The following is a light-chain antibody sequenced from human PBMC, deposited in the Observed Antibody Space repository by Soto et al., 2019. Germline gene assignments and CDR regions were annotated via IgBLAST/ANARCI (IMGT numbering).Light chain of an antibody. CDR3: LQYSGWPKT. V-gene: IGKV3-15*01. J-gene: IGKJ1*01. CDR2: GAT. Sequence: EIVVTQSPATLSVSPGERATLSCRASQSVRSKLAWYQHKAGQAPRLLIYGATTRATGIPTRFSGSESGTEFTLTIGSLQPEDFAVYYCLQYSGWPKTFGQGTKVEIK. CDR1: QSVRSK.